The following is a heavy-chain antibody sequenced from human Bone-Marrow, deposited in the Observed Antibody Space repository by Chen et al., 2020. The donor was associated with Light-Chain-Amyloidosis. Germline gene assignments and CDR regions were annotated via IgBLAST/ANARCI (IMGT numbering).Heavy chain of an antibody. CDR3: ASYDPRTYYYYYMDV. CDR1: GFTFSSYS. V-gene: IGHV3-21*01. D-gene: IGHD3-3*01. Sequence: EVQLVESGGGLVKPGGSLRLSWAASGFTFSSYSMNWVRQAPGKGLEWVSSISSSSSYIYYADSVKGRFTISRDNAKNSLYLQMNSLRAEDTAVYYCASYDPRTYYYYYMDVWGKGTTVTVSS. J-gene: IGHJ6*03. CDR2: ISSSSSYI.